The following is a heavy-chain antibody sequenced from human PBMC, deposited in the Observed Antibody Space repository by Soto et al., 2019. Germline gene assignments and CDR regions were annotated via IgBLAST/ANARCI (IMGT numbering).Heavy chain of an antibody. CDR3: ATDRPDLKSTGPTYVFAY. D-gene: IGHD3-16*01. J-gene: IGHJ4*02. CDR2: IIPIFGTA. Sequence: SVKVSCKASGGTFSSYAISWVRQAPGQGLEWMGGIIPIFGTANYAQKFQGRVTITADESTSTAYMELSSLRSEDTAVYYCATDRPDLKSTGPTYVFAYWGQGTLVTVSS. CDR1: GGTFSSYA. V-gene: IGHV1-69*13.